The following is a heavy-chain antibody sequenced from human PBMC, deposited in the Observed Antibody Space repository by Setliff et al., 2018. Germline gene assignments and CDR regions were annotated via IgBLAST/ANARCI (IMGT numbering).Heavy chain of an antibody. J-gene: IGHJ4*02. Sequence: PSETLSLTCTVSGRSVSRDSDFWNWIRRSAGNKLEWIGHIYSSGSTEYNPSLKSRVTMSIDASKNQLSLKLSSVTAADSAIYYCARQVDTPMAPIDYWGQGTLVTVSS. CDR2: IYSSGST. D-gene: IGHD5-18*01. CDR3: ARQVDTPMAPIDY. CDR1: GRSVSRDSDF. V-gene: IGHV4-61*09.